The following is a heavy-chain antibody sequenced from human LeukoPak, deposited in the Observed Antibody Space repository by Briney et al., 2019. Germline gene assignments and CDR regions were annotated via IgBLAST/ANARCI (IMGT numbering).Heavy chain of an antibody. J-gene: IGHJ4*02. CDR1: GYTFTVYF. D-gene: IGHD4-23*01. V-gene: IGHV1-2*02. CDR2: INPNNGGT. CDR3: ARRQEWELLPYFDY. Sequence: ASVKVSFKASGYTFTVYFMHWVRQAPGQGLEWMGWINPNNGGTNYEQKFQGRVTITRDTSIRTVYMELSSLRSDDTAVYYCARRQEWELLPYFDYWGQGTLVTVSS.